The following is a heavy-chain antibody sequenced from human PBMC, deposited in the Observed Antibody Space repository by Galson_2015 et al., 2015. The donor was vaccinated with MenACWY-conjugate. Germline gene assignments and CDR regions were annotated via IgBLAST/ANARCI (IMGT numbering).Heavy chain of an antibody. CDR1: GFIFNTYW. J-gene: IGHJ4*02. D-gene: IGHD1-26*01. CDR3: AKSRGASCYFDS. Sequence: SLRLSCAASGFIFNTYWMHWVRQAPGKGLVWVSRINPGGSSTTYADSVKDRFTISRDNAKNTLYLQMNSLRPEDTAVFYCAKSRGASCYFDSWGQCTLVTVSS. CDR2: INPGGSST. V-gene: IGHV3-74*01.